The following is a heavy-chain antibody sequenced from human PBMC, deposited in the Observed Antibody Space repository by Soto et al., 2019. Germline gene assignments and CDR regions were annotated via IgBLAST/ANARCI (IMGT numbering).Heavy chain of an antibody. CDR1: GYTFTSYG. J-gene: IGHJ6*02. D-gene: IGHD2-21*01. V-gene: IGHV1-18*01. Sequence: QVQLVQSGAEVKKPGASVKVSCKASGYTFTSYGISWVRQAPGQGLEWMGWISAYNGNTNYAQKLQGRVTMTTDTSTSTAYMELRSLRSDDTAVYYCASCLLCCGESYYYYGMDVWGQGTTVTVSS. CDR3: ASCLLCCGESYYYYGMDV. CDR2: ISAYNGNT.